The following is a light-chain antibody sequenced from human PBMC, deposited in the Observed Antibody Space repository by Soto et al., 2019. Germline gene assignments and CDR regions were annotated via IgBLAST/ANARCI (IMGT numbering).Light chain of an antibody. V-gene: IGLV2-14*01. Sequence: QSALTQPASVSGSPGQSITISCTGISSDVGVDNYVSWYQQHPGKAPKLMIFEVNSRPSGVSNRFSGSKSDNTASLTISGLQAEDEADYYCSAYTSSNTWVFGGGTKLTVL. CDR1: SSDVGVDNY. CDR3: SAYTSSNTWV. J-gene: IGLJ3*02. CDR2: EVN.